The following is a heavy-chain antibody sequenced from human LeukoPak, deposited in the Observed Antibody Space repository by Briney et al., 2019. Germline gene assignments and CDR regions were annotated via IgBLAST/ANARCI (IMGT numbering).Heavy chain of an antibody. D-gene: IGHD4-11*01. CDR3: VREAYSMRDY. V-gene: IGHV3-48*02. CDR2: ISSSSSTI. J-gene: IGHJ4*02. Sequence: GGSLRLSCAASGFTFSIYSMNWVRQAPGKGLEWVSYISSSSSTIYYADSVKGRFTISRDNAKNSLYLQMNSLSDGDTAVYYCVREAYSMRDYWGQGTLVTVSS. CDR1: GFTFSIYS.